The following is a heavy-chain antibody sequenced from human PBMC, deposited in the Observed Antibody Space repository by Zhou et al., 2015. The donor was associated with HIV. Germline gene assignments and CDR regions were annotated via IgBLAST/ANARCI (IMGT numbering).Heavy chain of an antibody. D-gene: IGHD5-18*01. J-gene: IGHJ4*02. CDR1: GFTFSAYA. CDR3: AKDKSAEDTAIEGF. V-gene: IGHV3-23*01. Sequence: EEKLLGVGGEAWYSLGGSLRLSCEASGFTFSAYAMSWVRQAPGKGLQWVSAITGSGATTYYAGSVRGRFTISRDNSKNTLFLQMDSLKAEDTAVYYCAKDKSAEDTAIEGFWGQGTLVSVSS. CDR2: ITGSGATT.